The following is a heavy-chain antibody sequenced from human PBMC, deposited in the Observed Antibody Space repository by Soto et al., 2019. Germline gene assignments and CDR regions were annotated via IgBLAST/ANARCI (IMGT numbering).Heavy chain of an antibody. CDR1: GYTFTSYA. V-gene: IGHV1-3*01. CDR3: AREDIAVVPVYYYGMDV. J-gene: IGHJ6*02. D-gene: IGHD2-2*01. CDR2: INAGNGNT. Sequence: ASVKVSCKASGYTFTSYAMHWVRQAPGQRLEWMGWINAGNGNTKYSQKFQGRVTITRDTSASTAYMELSSLRSEDTAVYYCAREDIAVVPVYYYGMDVWGQGTTVTVSS.